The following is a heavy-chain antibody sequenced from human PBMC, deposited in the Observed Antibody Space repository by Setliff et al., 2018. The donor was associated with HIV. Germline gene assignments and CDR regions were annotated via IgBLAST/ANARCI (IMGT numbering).Heavy chain of an antibody. CDR3: ASGSGYCKNGVCYIGVHRTPDRYYFDS. V-gene: IGHV1-69*05. CDR2: IIPLFGTA. Sequence: SVKVSCKPSGYTFTTYGLTWVRQAPGQGLEWMGGIIPLFGTANYAQKFQGRVTMTTDDLMTTAYLELSSLRSEDTDVYYCASGSGYCKNGVCYIGVHRTPDRYYFDSWGQGALVTVSS. D-gene: IGHD2-8*01. J-gene: IGHJ4*02. CDR1: GYTFTTYG.